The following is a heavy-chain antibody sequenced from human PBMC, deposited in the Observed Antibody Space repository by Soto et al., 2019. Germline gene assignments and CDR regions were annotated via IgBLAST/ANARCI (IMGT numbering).Heavy chain of an antibody. Sequence: GGSLRLSCAASGFTFSSYAMSWVRQAPGKGLEWVSAISGSGGSTYYADSVKGRFTISRDNSKNTLYLQMNSLRAEDTAVYYCAKAKHYYDSNGYYEAGYYYYGMDVWGQGTTVTVSS. CDR1: GFTFSSYA. D-gene: IGHD3-22*01. J-gene: IGHJ6*02. CDR2: ISGSGGST. CDR3: AKAKHYYDSNGYYEAGYYYYGMDV. V-gene: IGHV3-23*01.